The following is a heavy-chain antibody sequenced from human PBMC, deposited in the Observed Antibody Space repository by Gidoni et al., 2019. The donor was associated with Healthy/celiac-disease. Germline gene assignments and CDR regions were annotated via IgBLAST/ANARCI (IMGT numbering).Heavy chain of an antibody. CDR2: IKQDGSEK. Sequence: EVQLVESGGGLVQPGGSLRLSCAASGFTFSSYWMSWVRQAPGKGLGWVANIKQDGSEKYYVDSVKGRFTISRDNAKNSLYLQMNSLRAEDTAVYYCARDHTAEQWPAYYFDYWGQGTLVTVSS. CDR1: GFTFSSYW. V-gene: IGHV3-7*03. CDR3: ARDHTAEQWPAYYFDY. D-gene: IGHD6-19*01. J-gene: IGHJ4*02.